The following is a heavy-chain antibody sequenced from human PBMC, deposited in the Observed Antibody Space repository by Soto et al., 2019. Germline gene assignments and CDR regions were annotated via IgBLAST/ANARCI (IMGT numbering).Heavy chain of an antibody. CDR1: GGSISSGGYY. D-gene: IGHD2-2*01. J-gene: IGHJ4*02. CDR3: ARGRGYCSSTSCPDPPDY. V-gene: IGHV4-31*03. CDR2: IYYSRST. Sequence: SETLSLTCTVSGGSISSGGYYWSWIRQHPGKGLEWIGYIYYSRSTYYNPSLKSRVTISVDTSKNQFSLKLSSVTAADTAVYYCARGRGYCSSTSCPDPPDYWGQGTLVTVSS.